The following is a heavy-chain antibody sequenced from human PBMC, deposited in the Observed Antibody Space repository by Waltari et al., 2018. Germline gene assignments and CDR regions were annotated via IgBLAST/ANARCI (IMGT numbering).Heavy chain of an antibody. D-gene: IGHD2-2*01. CDR2: IYHSGNT. CDR3: ARSFLGYCSSTSCYLWFDP. J-gene: IGHJ5*02. V-gene: IGHV4-38-2*01. Sequence: QVQLQESGPGLVKPSETLSLTCAVSGYSISSGYYWGWIRPPPGKGLEWSGSIYHSGNTDYNPSLKSRFTISVDTSKNQFSLKLSSVTAADTAVYYCARSFLGYCSSTSCYLWFDPWGQGTLVTVSS. CDR1: GYSISSGYY.